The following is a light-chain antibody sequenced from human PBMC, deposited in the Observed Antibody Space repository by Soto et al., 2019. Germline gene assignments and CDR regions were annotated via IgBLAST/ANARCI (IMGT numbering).Light chain of an antibody. V-gene: IGKV1-5*03. CDR1: QSIRSW. J-gene: IGKJ1*01. CDR2: EAS. Sequence: DIQMTQSPSTLSAXXXXXXXXXXRASQSIRSWLAWYQQKPGKAPNLLIYEASSLESGVPSRFSGSGSGTEFSLTISSLQPEDFATYYCQQYIRAWTFGQGAKVDIK. CDR3: QQYIRAWT.